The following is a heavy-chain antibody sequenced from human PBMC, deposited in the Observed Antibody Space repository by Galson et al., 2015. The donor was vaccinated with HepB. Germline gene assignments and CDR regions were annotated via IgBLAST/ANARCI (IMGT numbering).Heavy chain of an antibody. CDR3: AKVFYYYGSGSSHGHTRQGRSWDY. V-gene: IGHV3-23*01. Sequence: KGRFTISRDNSKNTLYLQMNSLRAEDTAVYYCAKVFYYYGSGSSHGHTRQGRSWDYWGQGTLVTVSS. J-gene: IGHJ4*02. D-gene: IGHD3-10*01.